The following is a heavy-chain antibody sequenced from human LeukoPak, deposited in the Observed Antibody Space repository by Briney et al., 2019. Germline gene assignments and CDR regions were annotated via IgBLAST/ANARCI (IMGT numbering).Heavy chain of an antibody. D-gene: IGHD5-18*01. Sequence: GGSLRLSCVGSKFTFRYYAMHWVRQAPGRGLEWVAGINGDGGGVACADSVVGRFTISRDYAETSLYLQMNSLRPEDTALYYCARDRGGKVDTGAVEYWGQGTQVAVSS. CDR2: INGDGGGV. CDR1: KFTFRYYA. J-gene: IGHJ4*02. V-gene: IGHV3-9*01. CDR3: ARDRGGKVDTGAVEY.